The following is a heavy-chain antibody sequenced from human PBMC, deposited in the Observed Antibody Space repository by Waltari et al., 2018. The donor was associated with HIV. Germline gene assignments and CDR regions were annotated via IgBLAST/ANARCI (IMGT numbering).Heavy chain of an antibody. D-gene: IGHD6-13*01. CDR3: AIPGAAAATDF. Sequence: QLQLQESGPGLVKPSETLSLICTVSGGSISSSNYYWGWIRQPPGKGLEGIGSIYYSGSTDYNPSLKSRVTMSVDTSKNQFSLKLNSVTAADTAVYYCAIPGAAAATDFWGQGTLVTVSS. V-gene: IGHV4-39*01. CDR1: GGSISSSNYY. J-gene: IGHJ4*02. CDR2: IYYSGST.